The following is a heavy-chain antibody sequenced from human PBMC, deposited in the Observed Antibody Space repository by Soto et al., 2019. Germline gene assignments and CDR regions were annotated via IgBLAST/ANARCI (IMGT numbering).Heavy chain of an antibody. J-gene: IGHJ6*02. D-gene: IGHD2-2*01. CDR2: INPGNGAT. CDR3: ARTDCSSSACYNYYYYGMDF. CDR1: GYSFTKYG. Sequence: QVQLVQSGTEVKKPGASVKVSCKTSGYSFTKYGLHWVRQAPGQRLEWMGWINPGNGATKYSQKFQGRVTITRDTSATTAYMELSSLRSEDSAVVYCARTDCSSSACYNYYYYGMDFWGQGTPVTVSS. V-gene: IGHV1-3*01.